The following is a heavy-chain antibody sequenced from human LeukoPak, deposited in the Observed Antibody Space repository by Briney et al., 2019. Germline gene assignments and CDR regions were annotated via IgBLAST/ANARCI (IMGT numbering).Heavy chain of an antibody. V-gene: IGHV3-33*01. J-gene: IGHJ4*02. D-gene: IGHD3-10*01. Sequence: PGRSLRLSCAASGFTFSSYGMHWVRQAPGKGLEWVAVIWYDGSNKYYAYSLKGQFTISRENSKNTLYLQMNSLRAEDTAVYYCARDHYGSGSYYQRFDYWGQGTLVTVSS. CDR3: ARDHYGSGSYYQRFDY. CDR1: GFTFSSYG. CDR2: IWYDGSNK.